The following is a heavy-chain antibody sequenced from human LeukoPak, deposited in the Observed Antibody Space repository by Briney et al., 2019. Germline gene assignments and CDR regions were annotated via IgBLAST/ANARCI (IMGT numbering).Heavy chain of an antibody. D-gene: IGHD6-19*01. CDR2: IYRSGST. CDR1: GDSVSSTHW. V-gene: IGHV4-4*03. CDR3: ARRQWGAVGFDY. J-gene: IGHJ4*02. Sequence: PETLSLTCTVSGDSVSSTHWWSWVRQPPGKGLEWIGEIYRSGSTNDNPSLKSRVTVSVDQSKNQFSLKLTSVTAADTAVYYCARRQWGAVGFDYWGQGTLVTVSS.